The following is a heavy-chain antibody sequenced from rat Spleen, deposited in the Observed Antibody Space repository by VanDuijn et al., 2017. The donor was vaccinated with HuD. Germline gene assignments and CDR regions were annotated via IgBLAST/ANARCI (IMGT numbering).Heavy chain of an antibody. J-gene: IGHJ4*01. CDR1: GFTFNNDW. CDR3: TRGPPMDA. D-gene: IGHD3-1*01. Sequence: EIQLVESGGGLVQPGRSLKLSCVASGFTFNNDWMTWIRQPPGKGLEWVASITYNGGSAYYPDSVKGRFTISRDNAKRTLYLRMNSLRSEDTATYYCTRGPPMDAWGQGASVTVSS. V-gene: IGHV5-31*01. CDR2: ITYNGGSA.